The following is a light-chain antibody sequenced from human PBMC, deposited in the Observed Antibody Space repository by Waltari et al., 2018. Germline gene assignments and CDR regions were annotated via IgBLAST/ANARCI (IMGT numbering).Light chain of an antibody. Sequence: QSALAQPPSVSGSPGQSVPISCTGPSSDVGAYNYGSCYHQHPGNAPRVLIHDVSERPSGVPDRFSASKSGNTASLTITGLQAEDEADYYCLAYAGGPSIFGGGTKLTVL. V-gene: IGLV2-11*01. CDR3: LAYAGGPSI. J-gene: IGLJ2*01. CDR1: SSDVGAYNY. CDR2: DVS.